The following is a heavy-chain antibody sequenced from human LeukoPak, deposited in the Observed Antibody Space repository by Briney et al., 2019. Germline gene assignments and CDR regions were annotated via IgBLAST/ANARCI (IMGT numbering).Heavy chain of an antibody. D-gene: IGHD4-17*01. CDR1: GFTFSSYA. V-gene: IGHV3-23*01. J-gene: IGHJ2*01. Sequence: GGSLRLSCAASGFTFSSYAMSWVRQAPGKGLEWVSAISGSGGSTYYADSVKGRFTISRDNSKNTLYLQMNSLRAEDTAVYYCAKAYGGYGRRWYFDLWGRGTLVTVSS. CDR2: ISGSGGST. CDR3: AKAYGGYGRRWYFDL.